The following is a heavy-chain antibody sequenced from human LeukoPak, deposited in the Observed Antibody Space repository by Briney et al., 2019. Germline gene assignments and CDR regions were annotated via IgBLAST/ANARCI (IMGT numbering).Heavy chain of an antibody. V-gene: IGHV3-23*01. CDR3: AKDSKIVGATFRSYHYMDV. J-gene: IGHJ6*03. D-gene: IGHD1-26*01. CDR2: IRGSGDRT. CDR1: GFTFSSYW. Sequence: PGGSLRLSCAASGFTFSSYWMHWVRQAPGKGLVWVSAIRGSGDRTHYADSVKGRFTISRDNSKNTLYLQMNSLRAEDTAVYYCAKDSKIVGATFRSYHYMDVWGKGTAVTVSS.